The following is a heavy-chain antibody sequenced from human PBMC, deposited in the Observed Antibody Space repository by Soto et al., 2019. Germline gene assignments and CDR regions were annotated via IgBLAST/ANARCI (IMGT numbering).Heavy chain of an antibody. CDR1: GFTFSMFW. D-gene: IGHD5-18*01. CDR2: IYSDGSGP. CDR3: ATLNSCGSDY. J-gene: IGHJ4*02. Sequence: GVSLRLSVAASGFTFSMFWMHCVLQFPLNWLVWVSRIYSDGSGPMYADSVKGRFTISRDNAKSTLYLQMNSLRAEDTAVYYCATLNSCGSDYWGQETLVTVSS. V-gene: IGHV3-74*03.